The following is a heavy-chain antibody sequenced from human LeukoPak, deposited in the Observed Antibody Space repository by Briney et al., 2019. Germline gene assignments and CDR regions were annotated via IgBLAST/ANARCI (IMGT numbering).Heavy chain of an antibody. V-gene: IGHV1-2*02. CDR1: GYTFTGYY. CDR2: INPNSGGT. J-gene: IGHJ5*02. D-gene: IGHD4-23*01. Sequence: AAVKVSCKASGYTFTGYYMHWVRQAPGQGLEWMGWINPNSGGTNYAQKFQGRVTMTRDTSISTAYMELSRLRSDDTAVYYCARGWNGGNLNWFDPWGQGTLVTVSS. CDR3: ARGWNGGNLNWFDP.